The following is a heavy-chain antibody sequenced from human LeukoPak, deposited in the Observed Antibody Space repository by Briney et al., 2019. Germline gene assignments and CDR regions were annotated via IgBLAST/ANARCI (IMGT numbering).Heavy chain of an antibody. Sequence: GGSLRLSCAASGFTFKKYDVTWVRQAPGRGLEWVSGIRASGGATYYADSVKGRFNISRDNSENTLYLLMNSLRAEDTAVYYCARDQGFSYYYYYMDVWGKGTTVTVSS. CDR2: IRASGGAT. CDR3: ARDQGFSYYYYYMDV. J-gene: IGHJ6*03. D-gene: IGHD3-3*01. CDR1: GFTFKKYD. V-gene: IGHV3-23*01.